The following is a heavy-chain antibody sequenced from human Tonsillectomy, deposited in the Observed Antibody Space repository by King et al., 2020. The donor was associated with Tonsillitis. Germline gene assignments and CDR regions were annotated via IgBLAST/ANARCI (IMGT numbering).Heavy chain of an antibody. CDR3: ARVGGATTGY. CDR2: IYYSGST. D-gene: IGHD1-26*01. Sequence: QLQESGPGLVKPSETLSLTCTVSGGSISSYYWSWIRQPPGKGLEWIGYIYYSGSTNYNPSLKSRVTISVDTAKNQFSLKLSSFTAADTAVYYCARVGGATTGYWGQGTLVTVSS. J-gene: IGHJ4*02. V-gene: IGHV4-59*01. CDR1: GGSISSYY.